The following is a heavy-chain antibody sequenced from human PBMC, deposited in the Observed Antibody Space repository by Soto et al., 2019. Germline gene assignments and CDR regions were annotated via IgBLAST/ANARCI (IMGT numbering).Heavy chain of an antibody. CDR3: ARELGAVTTGFDY. D-gene: IGHD4-17*01. J-gene: IGHJ4*02. CDR1: GYTFTGYY. CDR2: INPMGGST. Sequence: GASVKVSCKASGYTFTGYYMHWVRQAPGQGLEWMGWINPMGGSTNYAQKFQGRVTMTRDTSTSTAYMELSSLRSVDMAVYYCARELGAVTTGFDYWGQGTLVTVSS. V-gene: IGHV1-2*02.